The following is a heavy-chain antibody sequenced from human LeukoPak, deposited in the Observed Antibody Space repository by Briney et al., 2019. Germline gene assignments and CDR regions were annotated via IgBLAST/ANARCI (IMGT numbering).Heavy chain of an antibody. CDR3: ARGGYSYGYYYYYYMDV. D-gene: IGHD5-18*01. CDR2: IYYSGST. V-gene: IGHV4-39*01. CDR1: GGSIRSSNFF. Sequence: SETLSLTCTVSGGSIRSSNFFWDWIRQPPGKGLEWIGSIYYSGSTYYKPSLKSRVTISVDTSKNQFSLKLSSVTAADTAVYYCARGGYSYGYYYYYYMDVWGKGTTVTVSS. J-gene: IGHJ6*03.